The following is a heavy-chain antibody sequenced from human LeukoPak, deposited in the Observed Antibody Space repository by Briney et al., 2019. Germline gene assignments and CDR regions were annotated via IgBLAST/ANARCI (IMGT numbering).Heavy chain of an antibody. D-gene: IGHD3-10*01. J-gene: IGHJ4*02. V-gene: IGHV3-33*01. Sequence: GGSLRLSCAASGFTFSSYGMHWVRQAPGKGLEWVAVIWYDGSNKYYADSVKGRFTISRDNSKNTLYLQMNSLRAEDTAVYYCARDGGVSMGFYWGQGTLVTVSS. CDR1: GFTFSSYG. CDR2: IWYDGSNK. CDR3: ARDGGVSMGFY.